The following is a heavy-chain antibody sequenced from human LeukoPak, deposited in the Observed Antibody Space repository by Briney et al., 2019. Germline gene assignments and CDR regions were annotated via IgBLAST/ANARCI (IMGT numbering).Heavy chain of an antibody. D-gene: IGHD7-27*01. Sequence: ASVKVSCKASGGTFSSYAISWVRQAPGQGLEWMGWISAYNGNTNYAQKLQGRVTMTTDTSTSTAYMELRSLRSDDTAVYYCARDPSNWGSEGIFDYWGQGTLVTVSS. V-gene: IGHV1-18*01. CDR2: ISAYNGNT. CDR1: GGTFSSYA. J-gene: IGHJ4*02. CDR3: ARDPSNWGSEGIFDY.